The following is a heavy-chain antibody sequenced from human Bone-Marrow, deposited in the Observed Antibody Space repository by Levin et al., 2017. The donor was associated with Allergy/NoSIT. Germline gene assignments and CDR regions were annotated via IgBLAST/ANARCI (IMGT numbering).Heavy chain of an antibody. CDR1: GDSVSSNSAA. D-gene: IGHD4-11*01. V-gene: IGHV6-1*01. Sequence: SETLSLTCAISGDSVSSNSAAWNWIRQSPSRGLEWLGRTYYRSKWYNDYAVSMKSRITINPDTSKNQFSLQLNSVTPEDTAVYYCARGGYSNYHSYYYDDGMDVWGQGTTVTVSS. CDR3: ARGGYSNYHSYYYDDGMDV. J-gene: IGHJ6*02. CDR2: TYYRSKWYN.